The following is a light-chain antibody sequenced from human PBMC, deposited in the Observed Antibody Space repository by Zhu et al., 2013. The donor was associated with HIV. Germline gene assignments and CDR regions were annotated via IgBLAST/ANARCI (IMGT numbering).Light chain of an antibody. Sequence: DIVLTQSPGTLSLSPGERATLSCRASQTVSSNFLAWYHQKPGQAPRLLIYGASTRATGIPARFSGSGSGTEFTLTISSLQSEDFALYYCQQYNNWPITFGQGTRLEIK. V-gene: IGKV3-15*01. CDR3: QQYNNWPIT. CDR1: QTVSSN. J-gene: IGKJ5*01. CDR2: GAS.